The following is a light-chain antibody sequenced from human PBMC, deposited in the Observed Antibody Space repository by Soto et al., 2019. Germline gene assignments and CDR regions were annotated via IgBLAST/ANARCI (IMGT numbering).Light chain of an antibody. CDR2: GAC. Sequence: EIQMTQYTATLALSPGERATLSCRASQNVNSNLAWYQQKPGQAPKFLIGGACTRASGIPARCSGSASRTEFTLTISLLQDEYFAFYCCHHYNNWTRTFGQGTKVDI. J-gene: IGKJ1*01. CDR3: HHYNNWTRT. V-gene: IGKV3-15*01. CDR1: QNVNSN.